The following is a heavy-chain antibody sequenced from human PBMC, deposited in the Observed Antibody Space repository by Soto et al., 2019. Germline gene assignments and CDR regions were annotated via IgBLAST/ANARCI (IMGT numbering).Heavy chain of an antibody. V-gene: IGHV3-23*01. CDR1: GFTFSRYA. CDR2: ISGSGGST. D-gene: IGHD3-22*01. J-gene: IGHJ4*02. CDR3: AKDSISSAGGYYLYYFDS. Sequence: GGSLRLSCAASGFTFSRYAVSWVRQAPGKGLEWVSAISGSGGSTYFRDTVRGRFTISRDNSKHTLYLQMDSLRAEDTAVYYCAKDSISSAGGYYLYYFDSWGQGTLVTVSS.